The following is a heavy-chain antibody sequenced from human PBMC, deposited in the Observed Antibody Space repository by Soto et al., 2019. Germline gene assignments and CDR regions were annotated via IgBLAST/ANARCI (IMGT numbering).Heavy chain of an antibody. D-gene: IGHD3-16*01. V-gene: IGHV3-30-3*01. CDR2: ISYDGSNK. Sequence: QVQLVESGGGVVQPGRSLRLSCAASGFTFSSYAMHWVRQAPGKGLEWVAVISYDGSNKYYADSVKGRFTISRDNSKNTLYLQMNTLRSEDTAVYYCANPPFETLRLGELWLWGAFDIWGQGTMVTVSS. J-gene: IGHJ3*02. CDR3: ANPPFETLRLGELWLWGAFDI. CDR1: GFTFSSYA.